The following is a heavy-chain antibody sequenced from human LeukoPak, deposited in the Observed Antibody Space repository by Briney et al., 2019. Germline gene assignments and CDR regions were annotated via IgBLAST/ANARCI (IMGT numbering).Heavy chain of an antibody. CDR2: IYYSGST. CDR3: ARGHVWGSYRYFDY. J-gene: IGHJ4*02. D-gene: IGHD3-16*02. Sequence: PSETLSLTCTVSGGSISSYYWSWLRQPPGKGLEWLGYIYYSGSTNYNPSLKSRVTISVDTSKNQFSLKLSSVTAADTAVYYCARGHVWGSYRYFDYWGQGTLVTVSS. CDR1: GGSISSYY. V-gene: IGHV4-59*01.